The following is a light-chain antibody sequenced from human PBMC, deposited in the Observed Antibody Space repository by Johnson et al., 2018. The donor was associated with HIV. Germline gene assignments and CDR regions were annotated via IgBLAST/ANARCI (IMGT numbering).Light chain of an antibody. CDR3: GTWDSSLRGYV. V-gene: IGLV1-51*01. Sequence: QSVLTQPPSVSAAPGQKVTISCSGNRSNIGDNFVSWYQHLPGTAPKLLVYDNSKRPSGIPDRFSATKSGTSATLGITGLQTGDEADYYCGTWDSSLRGYVFGTGTKVPVL. CDR1: RSNIGDNF. J-gene: IGLJ1*01. CDR2: DNS.